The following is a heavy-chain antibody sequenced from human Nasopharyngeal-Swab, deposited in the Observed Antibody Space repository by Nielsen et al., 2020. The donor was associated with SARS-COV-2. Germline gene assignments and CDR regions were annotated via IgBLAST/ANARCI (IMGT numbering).Heavy chain of an antibody. CDR3: ARDSSSSWYEGYDAFDI. CDR1: GFTVSSNY. Sequence: GESPKISCAASGFTVSSNYMSWVRQAPGKGLEWVSVIYSGGSTYYADSVKGRFTISRDNSKNTLYLLMNSLRAEDTAVYYCARDSSSSWYEGYDAFDIWGQGTMVTVSS. CDR2: IYSGGST. D-gene: IGHD6-13*01. V-gene: IGHV3-53*01. J-gene: IGHJ3*02.